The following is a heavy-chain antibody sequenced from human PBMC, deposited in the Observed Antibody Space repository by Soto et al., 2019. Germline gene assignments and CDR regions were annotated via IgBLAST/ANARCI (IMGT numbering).Heavy chain of an antibody. Sequence: EVQLVESGGGLVKPGGSLRLSCAASGFTFSTYSINWVRQAPGKGLEWVASISLGGDYIYYADSLKGRFTISRDNAKNSVFLQMNSLRVEDTAVYFCARDSNNRQKGMDVWGHGPTFTVPS. D-gene: IGHD4-4*01. CDR3: ARDSNNRQKGMDV. CDR2: ISLGGDYI. V-gene: IGHV3-21*01. J-gene: IGHJ6*02. CDR1: GFTFSTYS.